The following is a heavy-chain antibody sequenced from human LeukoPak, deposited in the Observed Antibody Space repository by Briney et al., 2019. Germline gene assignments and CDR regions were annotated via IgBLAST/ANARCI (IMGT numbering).Heavy chain of an antibody. CDR1: GFTFSDYY. Sequence: GGSLRLSCAASGFTFSDYYMNWVRQAPGKGLEWVSVIYSGGSTYYADSVKGRFTISRDNSKNTLYLQMNSLRAEDTAVYYCAKGRSSSSWYAAFDYWGQGTLVTVSS. V-gene: IGHV3-66*01. D-gene: IGHD6-13*01. CDR2: IYSGGST. CDR3: AKGRSSSSWYAAFDY. J-gene: IGHJ4*02.